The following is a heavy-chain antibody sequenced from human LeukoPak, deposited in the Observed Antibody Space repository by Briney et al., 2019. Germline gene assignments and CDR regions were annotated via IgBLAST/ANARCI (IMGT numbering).Heavy chain of an antibody. CDR3: ARGRGYYGSGSSTTHDY. Sequence: PGGSLRLSCAASGFTFSNYGMHWVRQAPGKGLEWIGEINHSGSTNYNPSLKSRVTISVDTSKNQFSLKLSSVTAADTAVYYCARGRGYYGSGSSTTHDYWGQGTLVTVSS. CDR2: INHSGST. D-gene: IGHD3-10*01. CDR1: GFTFSNYG. J-gene: IGHJ4*02. V-gene: IGHV4-34*01.